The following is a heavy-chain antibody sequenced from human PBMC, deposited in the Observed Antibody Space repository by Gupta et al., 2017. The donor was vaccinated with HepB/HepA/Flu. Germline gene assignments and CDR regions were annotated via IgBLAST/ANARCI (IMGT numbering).Heavy chain of an antibody. CDR3: AREIGHFDY. Sequence: EVQLVESGGGLVQPGRTLRLSCAASGFSFDDYAMHWVRQAPGKGLEWVSGLSWKGGNKNEADSVKGRLTIARDNAKNSLYLQMNSLRAEDTALDDCAREIGHFDYVGQGTMITVSS. J-gene: IGHJ4*02. CDR1: GFSFDDYA. V-gene: IGHV3-9*01. CDR2: LSWKGGNK.